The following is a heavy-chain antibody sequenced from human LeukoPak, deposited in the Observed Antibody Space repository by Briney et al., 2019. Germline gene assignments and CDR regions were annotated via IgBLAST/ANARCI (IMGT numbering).Heavy chain of an antibody. CDR3: ARDRVTTDAFDI. V-gene: IGHV3-66*01. CDR2: IYSGGST. D-gene: IGHD1-1*01. CDR1: GFTFSSYA. J-gene: IGHJ3*02. Sequence: PGGSLRLSCAASGFTFSSYAMSWVRQAPGKGLEWVSVIYSGGSTYYADSVKGRFTISRDNSKNTLYLQMNSLRAEDTAVYYCARDRVTTDAFDIWGQGTMVTVSS.